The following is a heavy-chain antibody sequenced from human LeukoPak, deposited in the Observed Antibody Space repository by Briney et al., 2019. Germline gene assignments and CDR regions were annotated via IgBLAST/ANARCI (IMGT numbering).Heavy chain of an antibody. Sequence: SETLSLTCAVYGGSFSGYYWSWIRHPPGTGLEWIGEINHSGSTNYNPSLKSRVTISVDTSKNQFSLKLSSVTAADTAVYYCARGGSGSTSALFDYWGQGTLVTVSS. CDR1: GGSFSGYY. J-gene: IGHJ4*02. CDR3: ARGGSGSTSALFDY. D-gene: IGHD2-2*01. V-gene: IGHV4-34*01. CDR2: INHSGST.